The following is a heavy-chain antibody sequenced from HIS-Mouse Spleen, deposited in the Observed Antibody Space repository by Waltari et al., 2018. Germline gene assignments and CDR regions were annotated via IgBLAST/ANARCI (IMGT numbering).Heavy chain of an antibody. D-gene: IGHD1-26*01. V-gene: IGHV3-30*18. CDR3: AKVNSGSYYFDY. CDR1: GFTFSSYG. CDR2: ISYDGSNK. J-gene: IGHJ4*02. Sequence: QVQLVESGGGVVQPGRSLRLSCAASGFTFSSYGMHWVRQAPGKGGEWVAVISYDGSNKYYADSVKGRFTISRDNSKNTLYLQMNSLRAEDTAVYYCAKVNSGSYYFDYWGQGTLVTVSS.